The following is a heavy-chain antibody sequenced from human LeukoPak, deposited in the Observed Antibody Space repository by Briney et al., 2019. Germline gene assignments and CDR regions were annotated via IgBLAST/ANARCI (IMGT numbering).Heavy chain of an antibody. V-gene: IGHV3-23*01. CDR3: ARGGMNGAYYYDSSGYPDY. CDR1: GFTFSSYA. D-gene: IGHD3-22*01. Sequence: GGSLRLSCAASGFTFSSYAMSWVRQAPGKGLEWVSAISGSGGSTYYADSVKGRFTISRDNAKNSLDLQMNNLRAEDTAVYYCARGGMNGAYYYDSSGYPDYWGQGTLVTVSS. CDR2: ISGSGGST. J-gene: IGHJ4*02.